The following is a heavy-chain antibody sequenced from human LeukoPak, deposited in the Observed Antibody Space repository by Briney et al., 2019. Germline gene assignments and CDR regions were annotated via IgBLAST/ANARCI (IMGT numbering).Heavy chain of an antibody. J-gene: IGHJ1*01. CDR3: AKDGHYDSSSFTLQY. V-gene: IGHV3-23*01. Sequence: PGGSLRLSCAASGFTFTNYAITWVRQAPGKGLEWVSTISSSGANTYYADSVRGRFTISRDNSKNTLYLQMNSLRAEDTAVYYCAKDGHYDSSSFTLQYWGQGTLVTVSS. CDR1: GFTFTNYA. D-gene: IGHD3-22*01. CDR2: ISSSGANT.